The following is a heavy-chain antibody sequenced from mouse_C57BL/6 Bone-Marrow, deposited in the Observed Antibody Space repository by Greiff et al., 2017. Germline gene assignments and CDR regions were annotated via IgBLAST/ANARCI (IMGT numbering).Heavy chain of an antibody. CDR3: TTSYGNYVYWYFDV. CDR1: GFNIKDDY. J-gene: IGHJ1*03. V-gene: IGHV14-4*01. D-gene: IGHD2-1*01. CDR2: IDPENGDT. Sequence: DVQLQESGAELVRPGASVKLSCTASGFNIKDDYMHWVKQRPEQGLEWIGWIDPENGDTEYASKFQGKATITADTSSNTAYLQLSSLTSEDTAVYYCTTSYGNYVYWYFDVWGTGTTVTVSS.